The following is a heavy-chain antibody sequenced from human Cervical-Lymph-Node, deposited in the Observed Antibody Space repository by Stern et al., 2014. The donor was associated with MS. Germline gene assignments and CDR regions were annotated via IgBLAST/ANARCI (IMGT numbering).Heavy chain of an antibody. CDR1: GYNFTSSW. CDR3: ARHASGYTSSWYQKYNWFDP. J-gene: IGHJ5*02. CDR2: IYPGDSDT. D-gene: IGHD6-13*01. Sequence: EDQLVESGTEVMKPGESLKISCKASGYNFTSSWIVWVRQMPGKGLEWMGIIYPGDSDTRYSPSFQGQVTMSADKSTSTAYLQWSSLKAADTAIYYCARHASGYTSSWYQKYNWFDPWGQGSLVTVSS. V-gene: IGHV5-51*01.